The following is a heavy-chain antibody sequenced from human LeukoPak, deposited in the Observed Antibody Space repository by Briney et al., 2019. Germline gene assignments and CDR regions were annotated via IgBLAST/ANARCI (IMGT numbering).Heavy chain of an antibody. CDR1: RFTFSSYA. Sequence: QSGGSLRLSCAASRFTFSSYAMHWVRQAPGKGLEWVAVISYDGSNKYYADSVKGRFTISRDNSKNTLYLQMNSPRAEDTAVYYCARARGSYYYYGMDVWGQGTTVTVSS. CDR3: ARARGSYYYYGMDV. V-gene: IGHV3-30-3*01. J-gene: IGHJ6*02. CDR2: ISYDGSNK.